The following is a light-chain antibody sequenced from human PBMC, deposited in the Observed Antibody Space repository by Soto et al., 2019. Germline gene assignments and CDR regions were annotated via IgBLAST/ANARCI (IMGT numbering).Light chain of an antibody. CDR3: CSYTSSSTLYV. Sequence: QSVLTQPASVAGCPGQSMTISCTGTSSDIGAYNYVSWYQQHPGRAPKLIIYDVTHRPAGISSRFSASKSGNTASLTISVLQAEDEADYYCCSYTSSSTLYVFGTGTKVTVL. CDR2: DVT. J-gene: IGLJ1*01. CDR1: SSDIGAYNY. V-gene: IGLV2-14*03.